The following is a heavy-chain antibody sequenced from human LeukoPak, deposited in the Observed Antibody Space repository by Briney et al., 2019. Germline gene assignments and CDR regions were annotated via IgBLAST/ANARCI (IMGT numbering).Heavy chain of an antibody. Sequence: GASVKVSCKASGYTFTGYYMHWVRQAPGQGLEWMGWINPNSGGTNYAQKFQGRVTMTRDMSIGTAYMELSRLTSDDTAVYYCARGLQETLAWLKALSAFDIWGQGTMVTVSS. CDR3: ARGLQETLAWLKALSAFDI. D-gene: IGHD5-24*01. J-gene: IGHJ3*02. CDR1: GYTFTGYY. V-gene: IGHV1-2*02. CDR2: INPNSGGT.